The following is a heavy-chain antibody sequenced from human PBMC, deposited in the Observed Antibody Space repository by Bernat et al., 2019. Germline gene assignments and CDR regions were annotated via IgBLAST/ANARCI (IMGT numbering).Heavy chain of an antibody. V-gene: IGHV1-18*04. CDR2: ISAYNGNT. CDR1: GYTFTSYG. Sequence: QVQLVQSGAEVKKPGASVKVSCKASGYTFTSYGISGVRQAPGQGLEWMGWISAYNGNTNYAQKHQGRVTMTTDTSTSTAYMELRSLRSDDTAVYYCARWGDCSRTSCYPAFDYWGPGTLVTVSS. CDR3: ARWGDCSRTSCYPAFDY. J-gene: IGHJ4*02. D-gene: IGHD2-2*01.